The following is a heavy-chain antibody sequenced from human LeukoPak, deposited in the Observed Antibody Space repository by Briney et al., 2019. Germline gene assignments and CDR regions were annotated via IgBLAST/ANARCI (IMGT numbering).Heavy chain of an antibody. V-gene: IGHV3-48*03. D-gene: IGHD1-1*01. CDR1: GFTFSSYE. CDR2: ISSSGSTI. CDR3: ARLREDNYWPYYFDY. J-gene: IGHJ4*02. Sequence: GGSLRLSCAASGFTFSSYEMNWVRQVPGKGLEWVSYISSSGSTIYYADSVKGRFTISRDNAKNSLYLQMNSLRAEDTAVYYCARLREDNYWPYYFDYWGQGTLVTVSS.